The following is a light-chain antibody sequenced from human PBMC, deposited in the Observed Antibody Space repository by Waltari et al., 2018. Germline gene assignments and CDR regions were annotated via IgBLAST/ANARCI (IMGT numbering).Light chain of an antibody. CDR3: QQYYSYPRM. CDR1: QGISSY. Sequence: AIQLAQPPSSLSASTGDRVPITCLASQGISSYLAWYQQKPGKAPKRLIYAAYTLQNGVPSRFSGSGSGTDFTLTISCLQSEDFATYYCQQYYSYPRMFGQGTKVEIK. CDR2: AAY. V-gene: IGKV1-8*01. J-gene: IGKJ1*01.